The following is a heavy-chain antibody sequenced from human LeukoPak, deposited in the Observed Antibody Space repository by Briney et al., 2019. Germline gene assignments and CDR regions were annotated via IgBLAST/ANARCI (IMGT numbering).Heavy chain of an antibody. V-gene: IGHV4-59*01. Sequence: SETLSLTCTVSGGSISSYYWSWIRQPPGKGLEWIGYIYYSGSTNYNPSLKSRVTISVDTSKNQFSLKLSSVTAADTAVYYCAGSGIVVVPAAIPYYYYGMDVWGQGTTVTVSS. CDR3: AGSGIVVVPAAIPYYYYGMDV. CDR1: GGSISSYY. J-gene: IGHJ6*02. D-gene: IGHD2-2*01. CDR2: IYYSGST.